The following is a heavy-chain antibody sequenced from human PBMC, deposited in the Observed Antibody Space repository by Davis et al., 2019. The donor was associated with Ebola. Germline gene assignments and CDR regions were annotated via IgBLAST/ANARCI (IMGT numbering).Heavy chain of an antibody. D-gene: IGHD6-13*01. Sequence: GGSLRLSCAASGFTFSSYSMNWVRQAPGKGLEWVSSISSSSSYIYYADSVKGRFTISRDNSKNSLYLQMNSLTAADTAVYYCARGVYSSSWLGNWFDPWGQGTLVTVSS. CDR2: ISSSSSYI. J-gene: IGHJ5*02. CDR3: ARGVYSSSWLGNWFDP. CDR1: GFTFSSYS. V-gene: IGHV3-21*01.